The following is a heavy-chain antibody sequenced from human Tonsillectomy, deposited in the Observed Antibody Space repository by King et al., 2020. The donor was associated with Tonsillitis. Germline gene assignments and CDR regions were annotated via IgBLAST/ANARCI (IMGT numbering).Heavy chain of an antibody. J-gene: IGHJ4*02. CDR1: GFTVSSNY. V-gene: IGHV3-53*01. CDR3: ARSGVKNIVVVPTAEPPVN. D-gene: IGHD2-2*01. Sequence: VQLVESGGGLIQPGGSLRLSCAASGFTVSSNYMSWVRQAPGKGLEWVSIIYSGGFTYYADSVKGRFTISRDNSKNTLYLKMNSLRAEDTAVYYCARSGVKNIVVVPTAEPPVNWGQGTLVTVSS. CDR2: IYSGGFT.